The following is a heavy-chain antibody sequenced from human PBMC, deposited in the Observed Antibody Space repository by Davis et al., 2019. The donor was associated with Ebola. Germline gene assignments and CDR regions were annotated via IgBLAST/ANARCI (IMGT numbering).Heavy chain of an antibody. J-gene: IGHJ4*02. CDR1: GGSISSSSYY. D-gene: IGHD6-13*01. V-gene: IGHV4-39*01. Sequence: MPSETLSLTCTVSGGSISSSSYYWGWIRQPPGKGLEWIGSIYYSGSTYYNPSLKSRVTISVDTSKNQFSLKLSSVTAADTAVYYCARLKTGSIAAAGNFDYWGQGTLVTVSS. CDR3: ARLKTGSIAAAGNFDY. CDR2: IYYSGST.